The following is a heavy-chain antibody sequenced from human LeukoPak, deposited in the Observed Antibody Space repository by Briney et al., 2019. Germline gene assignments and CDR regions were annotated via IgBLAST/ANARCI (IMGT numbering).Heavy chain of an antibody. D-gene: IGHD3-22*01. J-gene: IGHJ4*02. CDR2: IAYDGSNK. Sequence: QTGGSLRLSCAASGFTFSSYAMRWVRQAPGKGLEWVAVIAYDGSNKYYADSVKGRFTISRDNSKNTLYLQMNSLRAEDTAVYYCATQDERWWDSSGYLYYFDYWGQGTLVTVSS. CDR3: ATQDERWWDSSGYLYYFDY. V-gene: IGHV3-30-3*01. CDR1: GFTFSSYA.